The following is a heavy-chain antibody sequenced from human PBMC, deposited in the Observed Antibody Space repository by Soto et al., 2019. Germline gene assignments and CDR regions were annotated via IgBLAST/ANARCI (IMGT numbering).Heavy chain of an antibody. Sequence: ASVKVSCKASEYTFTSYVMQWVRQAPGQSLEWIGWINAGNGHTKYSQKFQDRVTITRNTSANTAYMELSRLRSEDTAVYYCARELQGFYYIDFWGQGALVTVSS. D-gene: IGHD4-4*01. CDR1: EYTFTSYV. V-gene: IGHV1-3*01. CDR2: INAGNGHT. CDR3: ARELQGFYYIDF. J-gene: IGHJ4*02.